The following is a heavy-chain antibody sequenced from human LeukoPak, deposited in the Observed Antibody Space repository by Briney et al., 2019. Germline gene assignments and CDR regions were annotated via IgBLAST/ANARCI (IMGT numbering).Heavy chain of an antibody. Sequence: GGSLRFSCAASGFTVSSNYMSWVRQAPGKGLEWVSVIYSGGDTFYADSVKGIFTISRDNSKNTLFLQMNRLRAEDTAVYYCARCSYGYLGAFDIWGQGTMVTVSS. D-gene: IGHD5-18*01. CDR1: GFTVSSNY. J-gene: IGHJ3*02. CDR3: ARCSYGYLGAFDI. CDR2: IYSGGDT. V-gene: IGHV3-66*01.